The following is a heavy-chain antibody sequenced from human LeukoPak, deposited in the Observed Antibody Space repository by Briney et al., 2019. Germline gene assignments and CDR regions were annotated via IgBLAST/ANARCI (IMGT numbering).Heavy chain of an antibody. CDR3: AREVLYYYGSYYFDY. CDR2: IYTSGST. Sequence: SETLSLTCTVSGGSISTYYWGWIRQPAGKGLEWIGRIYTSGSTNYNPSLKSRVTMSVDTSKNQFSLKLSSVTAADTAVYYCAREVLYYYGSYYFDYWGQGTLVTVSS. J-gene: IGHJ4*02. D-gene: IGHD3-10*01. CDR1: GGSISTYY. V-gene: IGHV4-4*07.